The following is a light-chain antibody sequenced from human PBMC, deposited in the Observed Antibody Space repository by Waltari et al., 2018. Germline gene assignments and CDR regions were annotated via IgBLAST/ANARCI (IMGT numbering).Light chain of an antibody. J-gene: IGKJ1*01. V-gene: IGKV3-11*01. CDR2: DAS. CDR3: QQRGHWPPT. Sequence: EIVLTQSPATLSLSPGERATLSCRASQSVGSYLAWYQQKPGQAPRLLIYDASNRATGIPARFSGSGSGTDFTLTISRLEPGDFAVYFCQQRGHWPPTFGQGTKVEIK. CDR1: QSVGSY.